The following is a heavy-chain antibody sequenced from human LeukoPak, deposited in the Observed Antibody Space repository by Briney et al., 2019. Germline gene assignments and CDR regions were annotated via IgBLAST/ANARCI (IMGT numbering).Heavy chain of an antibody. V-gene: IGHV1-46*01. CDR1: GHTFTRYY. D-gene: IGHD5-12*01. CDR3: TRECSFSGYESLLYYYMDV. CDR2: INPIDDIT. J-gene: IGHJ6*03. Sequence: GASVKLSCKPAGHTFTRYYMHWVRQAPGQGLGWMGIINPIDDITSYAKKFQGRVTMTRHMSTSTVYMGLSSLTSEDTARYHCTRECSFSGYESLLYYYMDVWGKGTTVTVSS.